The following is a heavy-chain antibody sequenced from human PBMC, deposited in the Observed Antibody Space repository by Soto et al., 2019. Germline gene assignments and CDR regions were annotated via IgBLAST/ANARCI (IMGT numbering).Heavy chain of an antibody. Sequence: SVKVSCKASGGTFSSYAISWVRQAPGQGLEWMGGIIPIFGTANYAQKFQGRVTITADESTSTAYMELSSLRFEDTAVYYCSVTTYYYDSSGPETDAFDILGQGTMVTVSS. CDR1: GGTFSSYA. CDR3: SVTTYYYDSSGPETDAFDI. D-gene: IGHD3-22*01. J-gene: IGHJ3*02. CDR2: IIPIFGTA. V-gene: IGHV1-69*13.